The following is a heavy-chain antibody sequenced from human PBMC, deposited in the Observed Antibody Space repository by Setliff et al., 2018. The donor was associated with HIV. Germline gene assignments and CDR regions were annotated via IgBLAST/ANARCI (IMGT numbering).Heavy chain of an antibody. Sequence: PGGSLRLSCAASGFTFSNSAMHWVRQAPGKGLGWVAGISYDGSNKYYADSVKGRFTISRDNSKNTLYLQMNSLRAEDTAVYYCARGGRCCGGPYYYYYMDVWGKGTTVTVSS. CDR2: ISYDGSNK. J-gene: IGHJ6*03. V-gene: IGHV3-30*04. CDR1: GFTFSNSA. CDR3: ARGGRCCGGPYYYYYMDV.